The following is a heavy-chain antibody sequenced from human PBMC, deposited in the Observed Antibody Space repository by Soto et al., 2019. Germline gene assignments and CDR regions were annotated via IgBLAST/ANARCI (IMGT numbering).Heavy chain of an antibody. CDR2: ISSNTKMI. Sequence: GSLRLSCVASGSTLSDYYMTWIRQAPGRGLEWVAYISSNTKMIFYSDSVKGRFTISRDNAKNALFLETSGLRVEDSATYYCAGSGPIPAYDSSGYRKYGFSVWGQGTKVTVSS. D-gene: IGHD3-22*01. CDR3: AGSGPIPAYDSSGYRKYGFSV. J-gene: IGHJ3*01. V-gene: IGHV3-11*01. CDR1: GSTLSDYY.